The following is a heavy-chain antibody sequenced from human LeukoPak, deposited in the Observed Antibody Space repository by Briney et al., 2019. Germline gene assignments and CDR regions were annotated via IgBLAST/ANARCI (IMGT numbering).Heavy chain of an antibody. V-gene: IGHV3-33*01. D-gene: IGHD3-22*01. CDR2: VTSDESKK. CDR1: GFALSHYG. Sequence: GGSLRLSCTASGFALSHYGMHWVRQAPRKGLDWVAAVTSDESKKYHIESVKGRYTISRDNSKNTLYLQMDSLRAEDTAVYFCARDADTSGLYWYFDLWGRGTRVTVSS. CDR3: ARDADTSGLYWYFDL. J-gene: IGHJ2*01.